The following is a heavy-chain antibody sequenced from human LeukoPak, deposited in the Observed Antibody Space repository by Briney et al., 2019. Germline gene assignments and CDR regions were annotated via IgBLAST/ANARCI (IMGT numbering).Heavy chain of an antibody. CDR3: VRANYFDY. CDR1: GGSIRNYY. CDR2: IYYSGST. Sequence: PSETLSLTCTVSGGSIRNYYWSWMRQSPGTGLEWIGSIYYSGSTNYNPSLKSRVTISVDTSKNQFSLKLNSVTAADTAVYYCVRANYFDYWGQGTLVTVSS. V-gene: IGHV4-59*01. J-gene: IGHJ4*02.